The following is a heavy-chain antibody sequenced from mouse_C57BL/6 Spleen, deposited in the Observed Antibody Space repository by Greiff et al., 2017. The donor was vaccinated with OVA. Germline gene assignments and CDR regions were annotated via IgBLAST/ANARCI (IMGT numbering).Heavy chain of an antibody. Sequence: VKLVESGPELVKPGASVKISCKASGYAFSSSWMNWVKQRPGKGLEWIGRIYPGDGDTNYNGKFKGKATLTADKSSSTAYMQLSSLTSEDSAVYFCARYGTLYYFDYWGQGTTLTVSS. D-gene: IGHD1-1*02. CDR3: ARYGTLYYFDY. CDR2: IYPGDGDT. CDR1: GYAFSSSW. V-gene: IGHV1-82*01. J-gene: IGHJ2*01.